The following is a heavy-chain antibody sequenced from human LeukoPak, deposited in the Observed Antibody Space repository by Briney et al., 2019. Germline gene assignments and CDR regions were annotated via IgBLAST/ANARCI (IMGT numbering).Heavy chain of an antibody. CDR1: GFTSSSYG. D-gene: IGHD5-12*01. Sequence: GRSLRLSCAASGFTSSSYGMHWVRQAPGKGLEWVAVISYDGSNKYYADSVKGRFTISRDNSKNTLYLQMNSLRAEDTAVYYCAKDDFRSHIVATGRGLLSYWGQGTLVTVSS. V-gene: IGHV3-30*18. J-gene: IGHJ4*02. CDR2: ISYDGSNK. CDR3: AKDDFRSHIVATGRGLLSY.